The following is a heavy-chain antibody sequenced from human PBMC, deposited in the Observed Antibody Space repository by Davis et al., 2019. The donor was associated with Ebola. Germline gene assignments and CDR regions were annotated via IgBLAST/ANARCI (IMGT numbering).Heavy chain of an antibody. CDR1: GFTFSSYS. CDR3: ATRITGITGPGY. Sequence: LGGSLRLSCAASGFTFSSYSMSWVRQAPGKGLEWVSAISGSGAGTYYADSVKGRFTISRDNSKNTLYLQMNSLRAEDTAVYYCATRITGITGPGYWGQGTLVTVSS. V-gene: IGHV3-23*01. J-gene: IGHJ4*02. D-gene: IGHD1-7*01. CDR2: ISGSGAGT.